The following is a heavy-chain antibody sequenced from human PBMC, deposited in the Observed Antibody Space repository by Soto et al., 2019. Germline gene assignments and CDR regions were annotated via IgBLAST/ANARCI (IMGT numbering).Heavy chain of an antibody. D-gene: IGHD3-22*01. V-gene: IGHV4-34*01. CDR2: INHSGST. J-gene: IGHJ4*02. CDR3: ARAYYDSSGYKDY. Sequence: SETLSLTCAVYGGSFSGYYWSWIRQPPGKGLEWIGEINHSGSTNYNPSLKSRVTISVDTSKNQFSLKLSSVTAADTAVYYCARAYYDSSGYKDYWGQGTLVTVS. CDR1: GGSFSGYY.